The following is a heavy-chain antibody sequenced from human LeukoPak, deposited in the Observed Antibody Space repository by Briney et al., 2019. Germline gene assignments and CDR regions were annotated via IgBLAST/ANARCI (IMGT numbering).Heavy chain of an antibody. J-gene: IGHJ4*02. Sequence: GGSLRLSCAASGITFSSYSMNWVRQAPGKGLEWVSSITSRSSYIHYADSVKGRFTISRDNAKNSLYLQMNSLRVEDTAVYYCARALFRDGYNSGSDYWGQGTLVTVS. CDR2: ITSRSSYI. V-gene: IGHV3-21*01. D-gene: IGHD5-24*01. CDR3: ARALFRDGYNSGSDY. CDR1: GITFSSYS.